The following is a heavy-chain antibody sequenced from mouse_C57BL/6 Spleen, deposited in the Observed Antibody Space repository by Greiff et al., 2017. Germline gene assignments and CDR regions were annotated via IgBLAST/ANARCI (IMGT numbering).Heavy chain of an antibody. Sequence: VKLVESGPGLVAPSQSLSITCTVSGFSLTSYAISWVRQPPGKGLEWLGVIWTGGGTNYNSALKSRLSISKDNSKSQVFLKMNSLQTDDTARYYCARNYYNSNSYGYFDVWGTGTTVTVSS. CDR3: ARNYYNSNSYGYFDV. CDR2: IWTGGGT. V-gene: IGHV2-9-1*01. D-gene: IGHD1-1*01. CDR1: GFSLTSYA. J-gene: IGHJ1*03.